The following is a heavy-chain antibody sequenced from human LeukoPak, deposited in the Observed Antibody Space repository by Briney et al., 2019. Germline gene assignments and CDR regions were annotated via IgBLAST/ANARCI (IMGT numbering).Heavy chain of an antibody. V-gene: IGHV3-43*02. CDR2: ITGDGGSA. J-gene: IGHJ4*02. CDR1: GFTFDDYA. Sequence: GGSLRLSCAASGFTFDDYAMHWVRQAPGKGLEWVSLITGDGGSAYYADSMNGRFTISRENSKNSLYLQMNRLRTEDTALYYCAKGYCSGGSCYYFDYWGQGTLVTVSS. CDR3: AKGYCSGGSCYYFDY. D-gene: IGHD2-15*01.